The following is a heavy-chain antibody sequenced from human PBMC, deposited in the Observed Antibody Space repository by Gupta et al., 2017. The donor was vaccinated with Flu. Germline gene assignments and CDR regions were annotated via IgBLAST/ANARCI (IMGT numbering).Heavy chain of an antibody. V-gene: IGHV3-20*01. CDR3: ARVLDWGYTNYFDY. Sequence: DDYGMSWVRQAPGKGLEWVAAINGNGGSTGYADAVKGRFTISRDNAKNSLYLQMNSLRAEDTALYHCARVLDWGYTNYFDYWGQGTLVTVSS. CDR2: INGNGGST. CDR1: DDYG. D-gene: IGHD3-9*01. J-gene: IGHJ4*02.